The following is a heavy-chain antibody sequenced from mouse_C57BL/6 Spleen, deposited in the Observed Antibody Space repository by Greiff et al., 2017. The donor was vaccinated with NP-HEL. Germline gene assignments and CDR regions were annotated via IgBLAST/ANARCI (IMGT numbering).Heavy chain of an antibody. CDR3: DRALTDVVPLDY. CDR1: GYTFTSYW. Sequence: QVQLQQPGAELVMPGASVKLSCKASGYTFTSYWMQWVKQRPGQGLEWIGEIDPSDSYTNYNQKFKGKATLTVDKSSSTAYMQLSSLTSEDSAVFACDRALTDVVPLDYWGQGTTLTVSS. D-gene: IGHD1-1*01. V-gene: IGHV1-69*01. J-gene: IGHJ2*01. CDR2: IDPSDSYT.